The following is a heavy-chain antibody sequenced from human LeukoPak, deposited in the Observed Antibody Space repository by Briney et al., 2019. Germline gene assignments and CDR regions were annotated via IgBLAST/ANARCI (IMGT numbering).Heavy chain of an antibody. CDR2: IYPGDSDT. Sequence: GESLKISCKGSGYSFTTYWIGWVRQMPGRGLEWMGIIYPGDSDTRYSPSFQGQVTISADKSISTAYLQWSSLKASDTAMYYCARQFRDSSGYYSYYFDYWGQGTLVTVSS. CDR1: GYSFTTYW. V-gene: IGHV5-51*01. CDR3: ARQFRDSSGYYSYYFDY. J-gene: IGHJ4*02. D-gene: IGHD3-22*01.